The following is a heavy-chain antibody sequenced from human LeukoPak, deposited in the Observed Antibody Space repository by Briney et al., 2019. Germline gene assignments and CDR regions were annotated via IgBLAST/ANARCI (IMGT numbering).Heavy chain of an antibody. CDR1: GGSISSYY. J-gene: IGHJ4*02. CDR2: IYYSGST. CDR3: ARAPYDSSGYYYFDF. V-gene: IGHV4-59*06. Sequence: SETLSLTCTVSGGSISSYYWSWIRQPPGKGLEWIGYIYYSGSTYYNPSLKSRVTISVDTSKNQFSLKLSSVTAADTAVYYCARAPYDSSGYYYFDFWGQGTLVTVSS. D-gene: IGHD3-22*01.